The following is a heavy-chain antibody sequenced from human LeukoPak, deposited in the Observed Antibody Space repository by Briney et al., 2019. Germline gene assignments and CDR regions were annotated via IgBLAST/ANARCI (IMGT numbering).Heavy chain of an antibody. Sequence: PSETLSLTCTVSGGSISTYYWSWFRQPAGKGLEWIGRIYTSDTNYNPSLKSRVIISVDTPKNQFSLKLSSVTAADTAVYYCAGRTDSGSYNWFDHWGQGTLVTVSS. CDR3: AGRTDSGSYNWFDH. CDR1: GGSISTYY. V-gene: IGHV4-4*07. CDR2: IYTSDT. D-gene: IGHD1-26*01. J-gene: IGHJ5*02.